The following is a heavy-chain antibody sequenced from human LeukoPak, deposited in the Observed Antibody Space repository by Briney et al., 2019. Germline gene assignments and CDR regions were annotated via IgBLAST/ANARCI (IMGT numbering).Heavy chain of an antibody. J-gene: IGHJ4*02. D-gene: IGHD1-26*01. CDR3: AKEIDHRGSSLGD. CDR2: ISWDGGST. Sequence: PGGSLRLSCAASGFTFDDYTMHWVRQAPGKGLEWVSLISWDGGSTYYADSVKGRFTISRDNSKNSLYLQMNSLRTEDTALYYCAKEIDHRGSSLGDWGQGTLVTVSS. CDR1: GFTFDDYT. V-gene: IGHV3-43*01.